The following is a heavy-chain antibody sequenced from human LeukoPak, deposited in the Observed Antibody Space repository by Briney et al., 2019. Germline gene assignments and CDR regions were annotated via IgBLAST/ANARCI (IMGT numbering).Heavy chain of an antibody. V-gene: IGHV3-21*01. D-gene: IGHD4-17*01. Sequence: PGGSLRFSCAASGFTLRSYTMNWVRQAPGKGLEWVSSIGISSNKIYYADSVKGRFIISRDNANNFLYLQMNSLRAEETAVYYCARVAYADEGMDVWGKGTTVTVSS. CDR2: IGISSNKI. CDR1: GFTLRSYT. CDR3: ARVAYADEGMDV. J-gene: IGHJ6*03.